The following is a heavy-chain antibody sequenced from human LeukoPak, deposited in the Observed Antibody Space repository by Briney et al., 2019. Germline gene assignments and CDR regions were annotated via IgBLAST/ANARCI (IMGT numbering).Heavy chain of an antibody. CDR2: ISGSGGST. D-gene: IGHD3-3*01. CDR1: GFTFSNAW. V-gene: IGHV3-23*01. Sequence: RGSLRLSCAASGFTFSNAWMSWVRQAPGKGLEWVSAISGSGGSTYYADSVKGRFTISRDNSKNTLYLQMNSLRAEDTAVYYCAKTYYDFWSGSQIFDYWGQGTLVTVSS. J-gene: IGHJ4*02. CDR3: AKTYYDFWSGSQIFDY.